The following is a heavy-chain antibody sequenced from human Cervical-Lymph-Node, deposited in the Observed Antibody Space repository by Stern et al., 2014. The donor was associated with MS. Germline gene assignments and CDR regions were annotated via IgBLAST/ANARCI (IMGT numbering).Heavy chain of an antibody. Sequence: QLQLQESGPGLVKPSETLSLTCTVSGGSISSDYWSWIRQPPGKGLEWIGYINYNGITNYNPSLKSRVTISLDTSKNQFSLKLTSVTASDTAVYYCARYGDYNFDYWGQGTLVTVSS. CDR2: INYNGIT. J-gene: IGHJ4*02. CDR3: ARYGDYNFDY. D-gene: IGHD4-17*01. CDR1: GGSISSDY. V-gene: IGHV4-59*08.